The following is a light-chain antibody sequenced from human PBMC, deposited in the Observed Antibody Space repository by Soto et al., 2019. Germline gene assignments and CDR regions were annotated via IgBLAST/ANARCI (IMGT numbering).Light chain of an antibody. V-gene: IGKV3-20*01. CDR3: QQYGSSPGYT. CDR2: GAS. J-gene: IGKJ2*01. Sequence: EIVLTQSPGTLSLSPGERATLSCRASQSVSSSYLAWYQQKPGQAPRRLIYGASSRATGIPDRFSGSGSGTDFTLTISRLEPEDFAVYYCQQYGSSPGYTFRQGTKLQIK. CDR1: QSVSSSY.